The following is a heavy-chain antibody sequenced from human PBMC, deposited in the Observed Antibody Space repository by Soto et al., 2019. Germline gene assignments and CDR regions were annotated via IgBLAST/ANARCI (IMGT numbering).Heavy chain of an antibody. Sequence: EVQLLESGGGLVQPGGSLRLSCAASGFTFSTYAMSCVRQAPGKGLEWVSAISGSGGSTYYADSVKGRFTISRDKSKNTLYLQMNSLRAEDTAVYYCAKNWDTTFSSSSHWGPGTLVTVSS. D-gene: IGHD6-6*01. CDR1: GFTFSTYA. J-gene: IGHJ4*02. CDR2: ISGSGGST. V-gene: IGHV3-23*01. CDR3: AKNWDTTFSSSSH.